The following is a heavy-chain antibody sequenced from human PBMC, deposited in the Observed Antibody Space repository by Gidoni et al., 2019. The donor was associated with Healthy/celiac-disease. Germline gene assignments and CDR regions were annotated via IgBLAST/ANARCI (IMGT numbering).Heavy chain of an antibody. CDR3: ARGGMVRGSDYYYYGMDV. V-gene: IGHV3-21*01. Sequence: EVQLVESGGGLVKPGGSLRLSCAASGFRFSSYSMNWVRQAPGKVLESDSTISSRSTYIYDADSVKGRFTISRDNAKNSLYLQMNSLRAEDTAVYYCARGGMVRGSDYYYYGMDVWGQGTTVTVSS. D-gene: IGHD3-10*01. J-gene: IGHJ6*02. CDR1: GFRFSSYS. CDR2: ISSRSTYI.